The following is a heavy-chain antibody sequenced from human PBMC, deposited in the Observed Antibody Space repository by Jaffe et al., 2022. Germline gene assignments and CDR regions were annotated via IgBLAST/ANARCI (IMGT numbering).Heavy chain of an antibody. V-gene: IGHV4-39*01. D-gene: IGHD3-3*01. J-gene: IGHJ6*03. CDR3: ARPSRYTWSGYYYFMDV. Sequence: QLQLQESGPGLVKPSETLSLTCTVSGGSISSSSYYWGWIRQPPGKGLEWIGSIYYSGSTYYNPSLKSRVTISVDTSKNQFSLKLSSVTAADTAVYYCARPSRYTWSGYYYFMDVWGKGTTVTVSS. CDR1: GGSISSSSYY. CDR2: IYYSGST.